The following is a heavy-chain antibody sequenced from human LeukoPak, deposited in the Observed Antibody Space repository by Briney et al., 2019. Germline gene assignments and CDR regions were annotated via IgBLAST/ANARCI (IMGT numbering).Heavy chain of an antibody. D-gene: IGHD3-10*01. J-gene: IGHJ6*02. CDR3: ASFGAGYGSGSYYYYGMDV. CDR2: INPDTGDT. V-gene: IGHV1-18*04. CDR1: GFTFTGYY. Sequence: ASVKVSCKASGFTFTGYYIHWLRQAPGQGLEWMGWINPDTGDTNYAQKLQGRVTMTTDTSTSTAYMELRSLRSDDTAVYYCASFGAGYGSGSYYYYGMDVWGQGTTVTVSS.